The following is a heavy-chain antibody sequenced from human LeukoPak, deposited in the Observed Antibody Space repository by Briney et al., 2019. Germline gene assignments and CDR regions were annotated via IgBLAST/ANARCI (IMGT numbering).Heavy chain of an antibody. D-gene: IGHD3-3*01. V-gene: IGHV4-38-2*02. J-gene: IGHJ3*02. Sequence: SETLSPTCTVSGYSISSGYYWGWIRQPPGKGLEWIGEINHSGSTYYNPSLKSRVTISVDTSKNQFSLKLSSVTAADTAVYYCARVPVTRFLEWFPIGAFDIWGQGTMVTVSS. CDR3: ARVPVTRFLEWFPIGAFDI. CDR2: INHSGST. CDR1: GYSISSGYY.